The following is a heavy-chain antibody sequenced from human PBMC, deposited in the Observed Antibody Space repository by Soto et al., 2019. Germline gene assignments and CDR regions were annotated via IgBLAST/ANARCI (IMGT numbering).Heavy chain of an antibody. CDR3: AKDWGSSGWYNWFDP. D-gene: IGHD6-13*01. J-gene: IGHJ5*02. V-gene: IGHV3-30*18. Sequence: QVQLVESGGGVVQSGRSLRLSCAASGFTFSTSGMPWIRQAPGKGLEWVAMISHDGGATYYVDSVKGRFTISRDTDKNTLHLQMDSLRPEDTATYYCAKDWGSSGWYNWFDPWGQGTLVTVSS. CDR1: GFTFSTSG. CDR2: ISHDGGAT.